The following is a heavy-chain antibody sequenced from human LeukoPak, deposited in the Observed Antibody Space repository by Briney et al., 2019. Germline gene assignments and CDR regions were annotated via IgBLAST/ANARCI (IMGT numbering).Heavy chain of an antibody. D-gene: IGHD4-17*01. V-gene: IGHV3-21*01. J-gene: IGHJ4*02. CDR1: GFTFSSYS. CDR2: ISSSGAYI. Sequence: GGSLRLSCAASGFTFSSYSMNWVRQAPGKGLEWVSSISSSGAYIFYADSVKGRFTISRDNAKNSLYLQMNSLRAEDTAVYYCARGKIGYYYGDYDGYWGQGTLVTVSS. CDR3: ARGKIGYYYGDYDGY.